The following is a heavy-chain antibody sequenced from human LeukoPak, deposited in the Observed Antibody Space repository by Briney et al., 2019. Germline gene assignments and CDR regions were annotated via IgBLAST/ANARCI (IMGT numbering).Heavy chain of an antibody. CDR1: GFTFNTYG. V-gene: IGHV3-23*01. CDR3: AKGAAMVRDYYFDY. CDR2: ISGSGGST. Sequence: GGSLRLSCAASGFTFNTYGMSWVRQAPGKGLEWVSAISGSGGSTYYADSVKGRFTISRDNSKNTLYLQMNSLRAEDMALYYCAKGAAMVRDYYFDYWGQGTLVTVSS. J-gene: IGHJ4*02. D-gene: IGHD5-18*01.